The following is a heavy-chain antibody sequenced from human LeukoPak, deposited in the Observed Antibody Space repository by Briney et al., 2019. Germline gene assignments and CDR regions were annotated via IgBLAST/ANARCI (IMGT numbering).Heavy chain of an antibody. CDR2: IYHSGST. J-gene: IGHJ5*02. V-gene: IGHV4-38-2*01. CDR1: GYSISSGYY. Sequence: SETLSLTCAVSGYSISSGYYWGWIRQPPGKGLEWIGSIYHSGSTYYNPSLKSRVTISVDTSKNQFSLKLSSVTAADTAVYYCARVRGYDRCWFDPWGQGPLVTVSS. D-gene: IGHD5-12*01. CDR3: ARVRGYDRCWFDP.